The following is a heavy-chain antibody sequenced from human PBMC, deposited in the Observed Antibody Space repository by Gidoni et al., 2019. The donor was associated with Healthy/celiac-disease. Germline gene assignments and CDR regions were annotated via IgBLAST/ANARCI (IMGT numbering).Heavy chain of an antibody. CDR1: GFTFLSYA. Sequence: VQLSGSGGGVVQPGGYLRLSCAASGFTFLSYATSWVRQAPGKGLEWVSAISGSGGSTYYADSLKGRFNISRDNSKNTLYLQMNSLRAEDTAVYYCAKRAWDYDSSGYYTGGAFDIWGQGTMVTVSS. D-gene: IGHD3-22*01. CDR3: AKRAWDYDSSGYYTGGAFDI. J-gene: IGHJ3*02. CDR2: ISGSGGST. V-gene: IGHV3-23*01.